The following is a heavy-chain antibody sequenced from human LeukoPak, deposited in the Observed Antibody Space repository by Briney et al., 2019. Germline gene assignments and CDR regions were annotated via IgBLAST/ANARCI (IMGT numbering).Heavy chain of an antibody. CDR1: DYSISSGYY. CDR3: ARCAKWLSRRTNWFDP. D-gene: IGHD3-22*01. Sequence: SETLSLTCSVSDYSISSGYYWGWIRQPPGKGLEWIGSIYYRVNTYYNPSLKSRVIISVDTSKNQFSLRLSSVTAADTAVYYCARCAKWLSRRTNWFDPWGQGTLVTVSS. J-gene: IGHJ5*02. V-gene: IGHV4-38-2*02. CDR2: IYYRVNT.